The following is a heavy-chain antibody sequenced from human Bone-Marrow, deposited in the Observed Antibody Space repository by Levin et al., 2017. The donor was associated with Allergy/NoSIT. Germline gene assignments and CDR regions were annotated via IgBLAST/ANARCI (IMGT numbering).Heavy chain of an antibody. J-gene: IGHJ4*02. V-gene: IGHV3-23*01. CDR1: GFRFSDYA. CDR2: IGSAGGST. D-gene: IGHD3-22*01. CDR3: AKQPQSSGFYYAAIDS. Sequence: GGSLRLSCAASGFRFSDYAMSWVRQAPGRRLEWVSGIGSAGGSTYYADSVKGRFIISRDNSKNTLNLQMNSLRVDDTAMYYCAKQPQSSGFYYAAIDSWGQGTLVTVSS.